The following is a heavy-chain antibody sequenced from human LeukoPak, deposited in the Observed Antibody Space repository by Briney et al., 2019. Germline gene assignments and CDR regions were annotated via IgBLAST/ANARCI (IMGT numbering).Heavy chain of an antibody. J-gene: IGHJ4*02. D-gene: IGHD3-22*01. CDR1: GYIFTSYW. CDR2: IYPGDSDT. V-gene: IGHV5-51*03. CDR3: ARRFFKVDYYDSSGYYSLFDY. Sequence: PGESLKISCKGSGYIFTSYWIGWVRQMPGKGLEWMGIIYPGDSDTRYSPSFQGQVTISADKSISTAYLQWSSLKASDTAMYYCARRFFKVDYYDSSGYYSLFDYWGQGTLVTVSS.